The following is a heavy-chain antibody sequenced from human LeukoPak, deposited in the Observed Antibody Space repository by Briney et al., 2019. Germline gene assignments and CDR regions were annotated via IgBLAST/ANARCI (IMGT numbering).Heavy chain of an antibody. CDR1: GGSISSYY. CDR3: ARGAISGYVY. Sequence: PSETLSLTCTVSGGSISSYYWNWIRQPPGKGLKWIGYIYYSGSTNYNPSLKSRVTISVDTSKNQFSLKLSSVTAADTAVYYCARGAISGYVYWGQGTLVTVSS. CDR2: IYYSGST. D-gene: IGHD5-12*01. J-gene: IGHJ4*02. V-gene: IGHV4-59*01.